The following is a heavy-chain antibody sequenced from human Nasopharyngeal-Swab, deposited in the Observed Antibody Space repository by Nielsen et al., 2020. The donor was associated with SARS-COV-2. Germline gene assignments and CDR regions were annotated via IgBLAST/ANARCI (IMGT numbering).Heavy chain of an antibody. D-gene: IGHD2-2*01. V-gene: IGHV1-46*01. CDR1: GYTFTSYY. J-gene: IGHJ4*02. CDR3: AARGSCSSTSCYADY. CDR2: INPSGGST. Sequence: ASVKVSCKASGYTFTSYYMHWVRQAPGQGLEWMGIINPSGGSTSYAQKFQGRGTMTRDTSTSTVYMKLSSLRSEDTAVYYCAARGSCSSTSCYADYWGQGTLVTVSS.